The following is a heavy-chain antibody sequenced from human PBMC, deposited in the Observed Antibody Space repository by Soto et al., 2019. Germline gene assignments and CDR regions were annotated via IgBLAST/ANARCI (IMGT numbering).Heavy chain of an antibody. CDR1: GGSISSSSYY. V-gene: IGHV4-39*01. Sequence: SETLSLTCTVSGGSISSSSYYWGWIRQPPGKGLEWIGSIYYSGSTYYNPSLKSRVTISVDTSKNQFSLKLSSVTAADTAVYYCAGNLNYDILTGYYLFDYWAQGTLVTVSS. CDR2: IYYSGST. J-gene: IGHJ4*02. CDR3: AGNLNYDILTGYYLFDY. D-gene: IGHD3-9*01.